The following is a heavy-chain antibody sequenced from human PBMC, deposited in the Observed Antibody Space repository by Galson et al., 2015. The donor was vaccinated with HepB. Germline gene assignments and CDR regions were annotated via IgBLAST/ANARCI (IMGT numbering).Heavy chain of an antibody. CDR2: TYYRSKWYN. V-gene: IGHV6-1*01. J-gene: IGHJ4*02. Sequence: CAISGDSVSSNSAAWNWIRQSPSRGLEWLGRTYYRSKWYNDYAVSVKSRITINPDTSKNQFSLQLNSVTPEDTAVYYCARVRGSGSYSWQVSGPFDYWGQGTLVTVSS. CDR3: ARVRGSGSYSWQVSGPFDY. CDR1: GDSVSSNSAA. D-gene: IGHD3-10*01.